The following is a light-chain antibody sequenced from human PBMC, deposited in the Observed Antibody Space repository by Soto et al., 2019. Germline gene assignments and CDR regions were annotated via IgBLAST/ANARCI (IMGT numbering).Light chain of an antibody. CDR2: GAS. CDR1: QSVSSN. J-gene: IGKJ1*01. Sequence: EIVMTQSPCTLSVSPGEGATLSCRARQSVSSNLAWYQQKPGQAPRLPIYGASTRATGIPARFSGSGSGTEFTLTISSLQSEDFAVYYCQQYDDWPATFGQGTKVDI. CDR3: QQYDDWPAT. V-gene: IGKV3-15*01.